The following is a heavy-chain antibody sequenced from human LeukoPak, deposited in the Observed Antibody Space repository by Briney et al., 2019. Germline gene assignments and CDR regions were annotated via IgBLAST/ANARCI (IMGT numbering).Heavy chain of an antibody. Sequence: PGRSLRLSCAASGFTFGSYGMHWVRQAPGKGLEWVAVISYDGSNKYYADSVKGRFTISRDNSKNTLYLQMNSLRAEDTAVYYCAKEEQVGAFDYWGQGTLVTVSS. CDR2: ISYDGSNK. D-gene: IGHD1-26*01. CDR1: GFTFGSYG. J-gene: IGHJ4*02. CDR3: AKEEQVGAFDY. V-gene: IGHV3-30*18.